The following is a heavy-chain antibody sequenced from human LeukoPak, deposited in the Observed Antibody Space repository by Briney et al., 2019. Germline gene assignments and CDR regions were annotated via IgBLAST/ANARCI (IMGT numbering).Heavy chain of an antibody. J-gene: IGHJ4*02. CDR2: TYYRSKWNN. CDR3: ARERYYFDY. V-gene: IGHV6-1*01. CDR1: GDSVSSNSVA. Sequence: SQTLSLTCAISGDSVSSNSVAWNWITQSPSRGLEWLGRTYYRSKWNNEYAESVRSRITINPDTSKNQFSLQLDSVTPEDTAVYYCARERYYFDYWGQGTLVTVSS.